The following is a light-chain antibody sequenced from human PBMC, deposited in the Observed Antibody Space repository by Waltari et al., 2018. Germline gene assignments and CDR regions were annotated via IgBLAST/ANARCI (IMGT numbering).Light chain of an antibody. CDR1: SSDVGNYDY. Sequence: QSALTQPRSVSGSPGQTVTISCTGTSSDVGNYDYVSWYRQYPDKAPKLIIYDVTERPSGVPDRFSGSKSGNTASLTISGLQPEDEADYCCCSYAGSYLWVFGGGTKLTVL. V-gene: IGLV2-11*01. J-gene: IGLJ3*02. CDR3: CSYAGSYLWV. CDR2: DVT.